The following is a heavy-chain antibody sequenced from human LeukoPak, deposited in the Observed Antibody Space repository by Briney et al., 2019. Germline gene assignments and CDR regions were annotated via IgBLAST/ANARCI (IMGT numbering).Heavy chain of an antibody. V-gene: IGHV3-23*01. CDR1: GFTFSSYT. CDR3: AKDGGLWVSAHWGDS. D-gene: IGHD7-27*01. J-gene: IGHJ4*02. Sequence: GGSLRLSCAASGFTFSSYTMSWVRQAPGKGLEWVSTITTSDGNTYYADSVKGRFTVSRDNSKNTLFLQTNSLRAEDTAVYYCAKDGGLWVSAHWGDSWGRGTLVTVSS. CDR2: ITTSDGNT.